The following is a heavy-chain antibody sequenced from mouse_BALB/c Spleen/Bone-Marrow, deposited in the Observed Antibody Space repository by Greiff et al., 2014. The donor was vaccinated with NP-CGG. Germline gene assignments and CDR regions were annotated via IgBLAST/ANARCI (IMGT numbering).Heavy chain of an antibody. J-gene: IGHJ3*01. CDR3: ARRGAYGNFWFAD. CDR1: GFTFSSYA. V-gene: IGHV5-6-5*01. Sequence: EVHLVESGGGLVKPGGSLKLSCAASGFTFSSYAMSWVRQTPEKRLEWVASISSGGSTYYPDSVKGRFTISRDNARNILYLQMSSLRSEDTAMYYCARRGAYGNFWFADWGQGTLVTVSA. CDR2: ISSGGST. D-gene: IGHD2-10*02.